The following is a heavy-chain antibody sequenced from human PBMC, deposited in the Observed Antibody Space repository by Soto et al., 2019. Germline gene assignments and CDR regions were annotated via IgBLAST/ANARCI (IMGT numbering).Heavy chain of an antibody. CDR2: ISYDGSNK. V-gene: IGHV3-30-3*01. Sequence: LRLSCAASGFTFSSYAMHWVRQAPGKGLEWVAVISYDGSNKYYADSVKGRFTISRDNSKNTLYLQINSLRAEDTAVYYCASAWIQLWLLPYYYYGMDVWGQGTTVTVSS. CDR3: ASAWIQLWLLPYYYYGMDV. CDR1: GFTFSSYA. J-gene: IGHJ6*02. D-gene: IGHD5-18*01.